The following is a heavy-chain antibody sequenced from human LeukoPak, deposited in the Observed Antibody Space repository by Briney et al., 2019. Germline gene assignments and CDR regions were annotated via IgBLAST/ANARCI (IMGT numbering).Heavy chain of an antibody. CDR1: GFTFSSYA. V-gene: IGHV3-23*01. CDR3: VKDEDLYSPTWYLLED. D-gene: IGHD4-23*01. Sequence: GGSLRLSCVASGFTFSSYAMTWVRQAPGKGLEWVSGITSSGASAYYAASVKGRFTVSRDNSENTLYLQISNLSAEDSGTYYCVKDEDLYSPTWYLLEDWGQGTLVTVSS. J-gene: IGHJ4*02. CDR2: ITSSGASA.